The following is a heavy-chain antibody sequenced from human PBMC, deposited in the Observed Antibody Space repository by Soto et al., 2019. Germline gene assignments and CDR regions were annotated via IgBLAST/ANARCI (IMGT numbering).Heavy chain of an antibody. J-gene: IGHJ6*02. CDR3: AKDTGDSSGYYYYYYYGMDV. V-gene: IGHV3-9*01. Sequence: AGGSLRLSCAASGFTFNNYAMHWVRQAPGKGLEWVSGISWNSGNVGYADSVKGRFTISRDNAENSLYLQMNSLRPEDTALYYCAKDTGDSSGYYYYYYYGMDVWGQGTTVTVSS. D-gene: IGHD3-22*01. CDR2: ISWNSGNV. CDR1: GFTFNNYA.